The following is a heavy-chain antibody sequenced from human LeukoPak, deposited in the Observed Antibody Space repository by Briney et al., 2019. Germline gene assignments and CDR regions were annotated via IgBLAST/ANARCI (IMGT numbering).Heavy chain of an antibody. J-gene: IGHJ5*02. CDR1: GYTFTTHF. CDR3: ARGAGDVFHERRILDR. Sequence: ASVKVSFKASGYTFTTHFMNWVRQAPGQGLEWMAIINPADGARTYAQKFQDRVTLTRDTSTDTVYMVLSSLRSDDTAVYYCARGAGDVFHERRILDRWGQGTLVTVSS. CDR2: INPADGAR. D-gene: IGHD2-8*02. V-gene: IGHV1-46*01.